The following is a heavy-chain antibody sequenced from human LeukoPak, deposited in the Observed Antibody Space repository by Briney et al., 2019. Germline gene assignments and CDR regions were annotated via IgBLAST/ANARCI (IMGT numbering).Heavy chain of an antibody. CDR1: GYTFAAYY. CDR3: ARGGPNWGYFPLDQ. J-gene: IGHJ5*02. D-gene: IGHD7-27*01. Sequence: ASVKVSCKTSGYTFAAYYMHWVRQAPGQGLEYMGWINPNNGGRQFAQKFQGRITMTRDTSISTAHLDLTSLTSDDTAVYYCARGGPNWGYFPLDQWGQGTPVTVSS. CDR2: INPNNGGR. V-gene: IGHV1-2*02.